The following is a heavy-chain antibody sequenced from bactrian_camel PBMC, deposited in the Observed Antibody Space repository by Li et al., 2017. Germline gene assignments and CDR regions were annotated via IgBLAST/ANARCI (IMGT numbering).Heavy chain of an antibody. J-gene: IGHJ4*01. CDR3: TNRGQTTGYLDNY. Sequence: HVQLVESGGGSVQPGGSLRLSCAISEPPSPGYCVGWFRQAPGQGREGIAGFHSQGRTRYTDAAKGRFTISRDNANNTLYLQLTSLKTEDTAMYYCTNRGQTTGYLDNYWGQGTQVTVS. CDR2: FHSQGRTR. D-gene: IGHD3*01. V-gene: IGHV3S6*01. CDR1: EPPSPGYC.